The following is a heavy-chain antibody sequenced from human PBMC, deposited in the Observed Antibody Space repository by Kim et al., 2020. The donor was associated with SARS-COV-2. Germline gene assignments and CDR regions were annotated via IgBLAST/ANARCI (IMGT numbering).Heavy chain of an antibody. CDR1: GFSFSAIA. V-gene: IGHV3-23*01. Sequence: GGSLRLSCAASGFSFSAIAVSWVRQAPGKGLEWVSTINGGGVTTDYADSVKGRLTISRDNSKNMLFLQIDSLRAEDTAFYYCARDRGSTGTYYFDSWGQGTLVTVSS. J-gene: IGHJ4*02. CDR2: INGGGVTT. CDR3: ARDRGSTGTYYFDS. D-gene: IGHD1-1*01.